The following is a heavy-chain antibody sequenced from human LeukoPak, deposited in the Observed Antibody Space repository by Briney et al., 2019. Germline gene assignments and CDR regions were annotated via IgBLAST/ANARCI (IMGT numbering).Heavy chain of an antibody. V-gene: IGHV3-48*03. CDR3: ARNRQVTTYYYYYGMGV. J-gene: IGHJ6*02. Sequence: TGGSLRLSCAASGFTFSSYEMNWVRQAPGKGLEWVSYISSSGSTIYYADSVKGRFTISRDNAKNSLYLQMNSLRAEDTAVYYCARNRQVTTYYYYYGMGVWGQGTTVTVSS. CDR1: GFTFSSYE. D-gene: IGHD4-17*01. CDR2: ISSSGSTI.